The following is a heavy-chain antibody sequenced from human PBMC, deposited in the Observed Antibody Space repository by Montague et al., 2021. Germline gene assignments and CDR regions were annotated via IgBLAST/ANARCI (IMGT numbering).Heavy chain of an antibody. Sequence: TLSLTCTVSGGSISSGGYYWSWIRQLPGKGLEWIGYIFYSGNTYYNPSLKSRVTISVDTSKNQFSLKLSSVTAADTAVYYCVRAEDYYGSGSYLGFDYWAREPWSPSPQ. CDR3: VRAEDYYGSGSYLGFDY. CDR2: IFYSGNT. V-gene: IGHV4-31*03. CDR1: GGSISSGGYY. J-gene: IGHJ4*02. D-gene: IGHD3-10*01.